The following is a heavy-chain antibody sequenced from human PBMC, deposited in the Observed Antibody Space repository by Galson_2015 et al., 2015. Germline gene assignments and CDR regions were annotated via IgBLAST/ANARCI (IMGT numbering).Heavy chain of an antibody. CDR2: INPSGGST. V-gene: IGHV1-46*01. J-gene: IGHJ3*02. D-gene: IGHD6-25*01. CDR3: ARDSSVDAFDI. Sequence: SVKVSCKASGYTFTSYYMHWVRQAPGQGLEWMGIINPSGGSTSYAQRFQGRVTMTRDTSTSTVYMELSSLRSEDTAVYYCARDSSVDAFDIWGQGTMVTVSS. CDR1: GYTFTSYY.